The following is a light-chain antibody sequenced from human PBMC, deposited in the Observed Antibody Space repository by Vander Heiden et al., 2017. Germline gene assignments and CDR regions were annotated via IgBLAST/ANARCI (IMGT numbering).Light chain of an antibody. V-gene: IGLV3-21*02. CDR2: DDT. J-gene: IGLJ2*01. CDR3: QVWDSTSDHVV. Sequence: SYVLTQAPSVSVAPGQMAGITCRGNNIGSQTVHWYQQKPGQAPVLVIYDDTDRPSGIPERFSGSKSGNTATLTITRVEAGDEADYYCQVWDSTSDHVVFGGGTKLTVL. CDR1: NIGSQT.